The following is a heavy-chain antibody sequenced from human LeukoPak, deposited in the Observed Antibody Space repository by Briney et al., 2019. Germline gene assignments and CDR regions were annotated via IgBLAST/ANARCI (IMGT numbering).Heavy chain of an antibody. V-gene: IGHV4-31*03. CDR1: GGSISSGGYY. J-gene: IGHJ6*02. CDR2: IYYSGST. D-gene: IGHD2-2*01. Sequence: PSETLSLTCTVSGGSISSGGYYWSWIRQHPGTGLEWIGYIYYSGSTYYNPSLKSRVTISVDTSKNQFSLKLSSVTAADTAVYYCARENAYCSSTSCALDVWGQGTTVTVSS. CDR3: ARENAYCSSTSCALDV.